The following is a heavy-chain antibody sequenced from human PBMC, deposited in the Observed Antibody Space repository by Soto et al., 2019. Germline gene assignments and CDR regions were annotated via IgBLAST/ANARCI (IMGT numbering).Heavy chain of an antibody. V-gene: IGHV1-69*06. CDR2: IIPIFGTA. CDR3: ARASGDFDRVYFDY. Sequence: GASVKVSCKASGGTFSSYAISWVRQAPGQGLEWMGGIIPIFGTANYAQKFQGRVTITADKSTSTAYMELSSLRSEDTAVYYCARASGDFDRVYFDYWGQGTLVTVSS. J-gene: IGHJ4*02. D-gene: IGHD3-9*01. CDR1: GGTFSSYA.